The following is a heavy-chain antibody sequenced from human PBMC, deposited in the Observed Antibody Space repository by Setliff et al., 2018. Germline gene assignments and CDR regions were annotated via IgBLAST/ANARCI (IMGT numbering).Heavy chain of an antibody. Sequence: GASVKVSCKASGYTFTSYGINWVRQAPGQGLEWVGWIGASAQKFQGRVTMTTDTPTSTAYMELRSLTSDDTAVYYCAREGRRYYDSSGYYYGPYYYYYMDVWGKGTTVTVSS. CDR2: IGA. D-gene: IGHD3-22*01. J-gene: IGHJ6*03. CDR1: GYTFTSYG. CDR3: AREGRRYYDSSGYYYGPYYYYYMDV. V-gene: IGHV1-18*01.